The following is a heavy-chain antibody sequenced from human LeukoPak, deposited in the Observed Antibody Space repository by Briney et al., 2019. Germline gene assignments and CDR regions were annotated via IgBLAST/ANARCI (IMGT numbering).Heavy chain of an antibody. CDR2: MSHNMGT. Sequence: SETLSLTCAVSCHSISTGYYWGWIRQPPGKGLEWIGSMSHNMGTYYNPSLKSRVTISMDTSNNHISLRLTSVTAADTAVYYCASYYASGVSAYNYYGMDVWGKGTTVTVSS. V-gene: IGHV4-38-2*01. CDR1: CHSISTGYY. CDR3: ASYYASGVSAYNYYGMDV. J-gene: IGHJ6*04. D-gene: IGHD3-10*01.